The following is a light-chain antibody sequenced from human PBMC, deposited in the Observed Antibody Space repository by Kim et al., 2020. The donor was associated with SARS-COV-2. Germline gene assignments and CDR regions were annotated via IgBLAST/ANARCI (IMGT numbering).Light chain of an antibody. CDR2: GAS. CDR1: QTVSRTF. CDR3: QQCYNSPFT. Sequence: LSPRERATLSCRSSQTVSRTFLGWYQQRPGQAPRLLIYGASNRATGIPDRFSGSGSGTDFTLTISRLEPEDSAVYYCQQCYNSPFTFGQGTKREI. V-gene: IGKV3-20*01. J-gene: IGKJ2*01.